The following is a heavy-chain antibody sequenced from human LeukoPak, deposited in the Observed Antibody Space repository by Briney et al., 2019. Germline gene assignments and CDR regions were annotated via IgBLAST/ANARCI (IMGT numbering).Heavy chain of an antibody. CDR1: GFTFSSYG. J-gene: IGHJ4*02. V-gene: IGHV3-53*01. Sequence: QPGGTLRLSCAASGFTFSSYGLNWVRQAPGKGLEWVSVIYSGGSTYYADSVKGRFTISRDNSKNTLYLQMNSLRAEDTAVYYCARVDSSGYYYVGFDYWGQGTLVTVSS. D-gene: IGHD3-22*01. CDR3: ARVDSSGYYYVGFDY. CDR2: IYSGGST.